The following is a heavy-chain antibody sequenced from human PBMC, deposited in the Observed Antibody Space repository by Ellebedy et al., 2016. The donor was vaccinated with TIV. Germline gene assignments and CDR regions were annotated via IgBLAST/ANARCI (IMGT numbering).Heavy chain of an antibody. V-gene: IGHV3-21*01. CDR2: ISTSSTSI. D-gene: IGHD5-12*01. J-gene: IGHJ4*02. Sequence: GESLKISCAASGFTFSSYSMIWVRQAPGKGLEWVSSISTSSTSIYDAASVKGRFTISRDDAKKSMYLQMNSLRAEDTAIYYCARVGKLDMVTTVTAPGDYWGQGTLVTVSS. CDR1: GFTFSSYS. CDR3: ARVGKLDMVTTVTAPGDY.